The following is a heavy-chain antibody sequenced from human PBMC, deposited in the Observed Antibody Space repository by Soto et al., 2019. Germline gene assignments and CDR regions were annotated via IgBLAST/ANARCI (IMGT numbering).Heavy chain of an antibody. J-gene: IGHJ5*02. CDR1: GYTFTSDD. Sequence: QVQLVQSGAEVKKPGASVKVSCKASGYTFTSDDINWVRQATGQGLEWMGWMNTNSGNTGYAQKFQGRVTMTRNTSISPAYMELSSLRAEYTAVYYCARGRVDGFDPWCQGTLVTVSS. D-gene: IGHD2-15*01. CDR2: MNTNSGNT. CDR3: ARGRVDGFDP. V-gene: IGHV1-8*01.